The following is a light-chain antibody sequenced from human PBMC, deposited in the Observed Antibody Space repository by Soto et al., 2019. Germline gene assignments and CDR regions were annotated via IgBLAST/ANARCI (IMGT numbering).Light chain of an antibody. J-gene: IGKJ4*01. CDR1: QSVDRSD. CDR3: QHFGRSPLT. Sequence: VLTQSPGTLSLSPGERATLSCRASQSVDRSDIAWYQQKPGQAPRLLIYSTSIRAAGIPDRFSVSGSGTDFSLRISRLEPEDFAVYYCQHFGRSPLTFGGGTKVDIK. V-gene: IGKV3-20*01. CDR2: STS.